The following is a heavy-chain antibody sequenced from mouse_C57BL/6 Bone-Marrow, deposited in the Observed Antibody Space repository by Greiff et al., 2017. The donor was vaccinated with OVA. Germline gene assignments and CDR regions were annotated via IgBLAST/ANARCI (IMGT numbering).Heavy chain of an antibody. Sequence: VQLQQPGAELVKPGASVKMSCKASGYTFTSYWITWVKQRPGQGLEWIGDIYPGSGSTNYNEKFKSKATLTVDTSSSTAYMQLSSLTSEDSAVYYCARAYYYGSSYVTYWGQGTLVTVSA. CDR1: GYTFTSYW. V-gene: IGHV1-55*01. J-gene: IGHJ3*01. CDR2: IYPGSGST. CDR3: ARAYYYGSSYVTY. D-gene: IGHD1-1*01.